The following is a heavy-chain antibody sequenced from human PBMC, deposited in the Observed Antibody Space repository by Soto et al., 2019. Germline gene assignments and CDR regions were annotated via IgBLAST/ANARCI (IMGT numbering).Heavy chain of an antibody. Sequence: PSETLSLTCTVSGGSISSGAYYWSWIRQHPGKGLEWIGYIYYSGSTHYNPSLKSRVTISVDTSKNQFSLKLSSVTAADTAVYYCARDISADYYDSSGYRPRWFDYWGQGTLVTVSS. J-gene: IGHJ4*02. V-gene: IGHV4-31*03. CDR2: IYYSGST. D-gene: IGHD3-22*01. CDR1: GGSISSGAYY. CDR3: ARDISADYYDSSGYRPRWFDY.